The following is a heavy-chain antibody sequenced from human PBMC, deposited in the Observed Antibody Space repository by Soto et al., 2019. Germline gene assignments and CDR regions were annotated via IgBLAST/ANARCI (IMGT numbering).Heavy chain of an antibody. CDR3: ARARARNPGAFDI. V-gene: IGHV1-8*01. CDR2: LNPKSGMT. Sequence: ASVKVSCKASGYTFTTYDFNWVRQAPGQGLEWMGWLNPKSGMTGSAQKFQGRVTMTRDSSISTVYMELSSLRSEDTAVYYCARARARNPGAFDIWGQGTMVTVSS. J-gene: IGHJ3*02. D-gene: IGHD6-6*01. CDR1: GYTFTTYD.